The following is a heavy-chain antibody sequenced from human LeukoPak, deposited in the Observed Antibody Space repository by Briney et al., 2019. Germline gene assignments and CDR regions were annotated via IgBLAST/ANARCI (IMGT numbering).Heavy chain of an antibody. CDR2: ISGGGGTT. CDR1: GFTVSDNY. V-gene: IGHV3-23*01. D-gene: IGHD3-9*01. J-gene: IGHJ4*02. Sequence: GGSLRLSCAASGFTVSDNYMSWSRQAPGKGLEWVSAISGGGGTTYYAYYADSVKGRFTISRDNSKNTLYLLMNSLRDEDTAVYYCAKFYDILTGYIDYWGQGTLVTVSS. CDR3: AKFYDILTGYIDY.